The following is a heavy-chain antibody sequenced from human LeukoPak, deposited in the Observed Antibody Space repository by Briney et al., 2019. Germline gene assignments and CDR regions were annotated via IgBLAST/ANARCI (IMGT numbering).Heavy chain of an antibody. D-gene: IGHD2-2*01. Sequence: GGSLRLSCAASGFTVSNNYMSWVRQAPGKGLEWVSVIYRVGSTYYADSVKGRFTFSRDNSKNTLYLQMNSLRAEDTAVYYCAKLGYCSSISCPNFDYWGQGTLVTVSS. CDR2: IYRVGST. CDR3: AKLGYCSSISCPNFDY. V-gene: IGHV3-53*01. J-gene: IGHJ4*02. CDR1: GFTVSNNY.